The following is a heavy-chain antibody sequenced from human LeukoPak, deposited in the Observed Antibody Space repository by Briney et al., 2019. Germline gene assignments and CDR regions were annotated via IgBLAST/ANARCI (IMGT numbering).Heavy chain of an antibody. CDR2: INAGNGNT. CDR1: GYTFTSYA. V-gene: IGHV1-3*03. Sequence: GASVKVSCKASGYTFTSYAMHWVRQAPGQRLAWMGWINAGNGNTKYSQEFQGRVTITRDTSASTAYMELSSLRSEDTAVYYCARAGTTWIQLWSTPYYYYMDVWGKGTTVTISS. CDR3: ARAGTTWIQLWSTPYYYYMDV. D-gene: IGHD5-18*01. J-gene: IGHJ6*03.